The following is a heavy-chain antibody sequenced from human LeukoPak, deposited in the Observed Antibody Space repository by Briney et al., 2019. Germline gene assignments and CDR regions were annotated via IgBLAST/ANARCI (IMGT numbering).Heavy chain of an antibody. V-gene: IGHV4-59*08. CDR3: ARQSNDYSDYTFES. D-gene: IGHD4-11*01. CDR1: GGSISGYY. Sequence: PSETLSLTCTVSGGSISGYYWSWVRQAPGKELEWIGYIFYSGNTRYNPSLKSRVTIPIDTPKNQFSLKLSSVTAADSAVYYCARQSNDYSDYTFESWGQGTLVTVSS. CDR2: IFYSGNT. J-gene: IGHJ4*02.